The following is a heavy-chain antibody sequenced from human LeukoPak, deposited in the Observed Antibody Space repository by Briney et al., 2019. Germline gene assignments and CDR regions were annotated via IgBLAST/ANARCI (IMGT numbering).Heavy chain of an antibody. V-gene: IGHV3-74*01. Sequence: PGGSLRLSCAASGIIFSNYWMHWVRQAPGKGLVWVSRINRDGSSTSYADSVKGRFTISRDNAKNTLYLQMNSLRAEDTAVYYCARSTAMGPFDYWGQGTLVTVSS. J-gene: IGHJ4*02. D-gene: IGHD5-18*01. CDR3: ARSTAMGPFDY. CDR2: INRDGSST. CDR1: GIIFSNYW.